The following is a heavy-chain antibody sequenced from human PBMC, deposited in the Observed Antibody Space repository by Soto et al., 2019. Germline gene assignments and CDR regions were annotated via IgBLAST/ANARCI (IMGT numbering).Heavy chain of an antibody. CDR2: IIPIFGTA. V-gene: IGHV1-69*01. D-gene: IGHD4-17*01. CDR3: ARARPRGDYGDTYYFNS. J-gene: IGHJ4*02. Sequence: QVQLVQSGAEVKKPGSSVKVSCKASGGTFSSYAISWVRQAPGQGLEWMGGIIPIFGTANYAQKFQGRFTITADESTSTAYMELSSLGSEETAVYYCARARPRGDYGDTYYFNSWRQATLVTVSS. CDR1: GGTFSSYA.